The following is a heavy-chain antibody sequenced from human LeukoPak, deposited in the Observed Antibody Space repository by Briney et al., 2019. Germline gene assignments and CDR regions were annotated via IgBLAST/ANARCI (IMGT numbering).Heavy chain of an antibody. CDR2: SSSSSSYI. CDR3: ATHIVGASGY. D-gene: IGHD1-26*01. Sequence: VRCLRLSCAPSGFTFSIYSMNCVPQAPGKGLEWVSSSSSSSSYIYYADSVKGRFTISRDNAKNSLYLQMNSLRAEDTAEYYCATHIVGASGYWGRGTVVTVSS. J-gene: IGHJ4*02. V-gene: IGHV3-21*01. CDR1: GFTFSIYS.